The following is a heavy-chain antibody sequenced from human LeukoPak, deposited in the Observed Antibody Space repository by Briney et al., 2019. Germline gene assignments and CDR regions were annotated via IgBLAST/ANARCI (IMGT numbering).Heavy chain of an antibody. CDR1: GFSLTTSGMC. J-gene: IGHJ4*02. CDR3: ARIRRYGGSLPYFDS. Sequence: SGPTLVNPTQTLTLTCTFSGFSLTTSGMCVNWIRQPPGKALEWLARIDWDDDKFYSTSLKTRLTISKDTSRNQVVLTMTNMDPVDTATYYCARIRRYGGSLPYFDSWGQGTLVTVSS. CDR2: IDWDDDK. V-gene: IGHV2-70*17. D-gene: IGHD4-23*01.